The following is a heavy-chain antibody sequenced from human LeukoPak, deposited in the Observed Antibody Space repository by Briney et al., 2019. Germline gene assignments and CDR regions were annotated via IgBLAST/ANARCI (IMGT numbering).Heavy chain of an antibody. Sequence: ETLSLTCTVSGYSISSGYYWGWIRQPPGKGLEWVSSISSGSSYIYYADSVRGRFTISRDNAKNSLYLQMNSLRAEDTAVYYCAEPGITMIGGVWGKGTTVTISS. CDR1: GYSISSGYY. CDR2: ISSGSSYI. J-gene: IGHJ6*04. D-gene: IGHD3-10*02. CDR3: AEPGITMIGGV. V-gene: IGHV3-21*01.